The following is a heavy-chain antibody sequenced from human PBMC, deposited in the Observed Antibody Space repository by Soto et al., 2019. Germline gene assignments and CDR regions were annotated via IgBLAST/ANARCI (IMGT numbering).Heavy chain of an antibody. J-gene: IGHJ6*04. CDR2: IYPGDSDT. D-gene: IGHD2-15*01. CDR1: GYSFTSYW. Sequence: GESLKISCKGSGYSFTSYWIAWVRQMPGKGLEWMGIIYPGDSDTRYSPSFQGQVTISADKSISTAYLQWSSLKASDTAMYYCARHFCSGGSCYNGMDGWGKGTTVTVSS. CDR3: ARHFCSGGSCYNGMDG. V-gene: IGHV5-51*01.